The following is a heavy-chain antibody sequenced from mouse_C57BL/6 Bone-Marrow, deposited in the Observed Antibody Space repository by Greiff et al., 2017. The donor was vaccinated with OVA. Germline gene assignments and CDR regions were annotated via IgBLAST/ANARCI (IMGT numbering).Heavy chain of an antibody. V-gene: IGHV5-12*01. D-gene: IGHD1-1*01. CDR3: ARHQVYYYGSSYPYYAMDY. Sequence: EVQRVESGGGLVQPGGSLKLSCAASGFTFSDYYMYWVRQTPEKRLEWVAYISNGGGSTYYPDTVKGRFTISRDNAKNTLYLQMSRLKSEDTAMYYCARHQVYYYGSSYPYYAMDYWVKEPQSPSPQ. J-gene: IGHJ4*01. CDR2: ISNGGGST. CDR1: GFTFSDYY.